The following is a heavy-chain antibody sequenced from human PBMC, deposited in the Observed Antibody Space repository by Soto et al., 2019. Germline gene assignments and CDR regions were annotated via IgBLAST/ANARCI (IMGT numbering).Heavy chain of an antibody. V-gene: IGHV1-3*01. CDR3: ARGDRSSWYSLDY. J-gene: IGHJ4*02. Sequence: QAQLVQSGAEVKKPGASVKVSCKASGYTFTSYAMHWVRQAPGQRLEWMGWSNAGNGNTKYSQKFQGRVTITRDTSASTAYMELSSLRSEDTAVYYCARGDRSSWYSLDYCGRATLVTVSS. CDR2: SNAGNGNT. D-gene: IGHD6-13*01. CDR1: GYTFTSYA.